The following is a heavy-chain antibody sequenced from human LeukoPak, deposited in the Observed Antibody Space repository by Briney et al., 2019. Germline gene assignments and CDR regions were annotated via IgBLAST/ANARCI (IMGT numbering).Heavy chain of an antibody. CDR3: ARGRYDISTVHRFFYYGMDV. V-gene: IGHV3-20*04. CDR1: GFSFGDFG. D-gene: IGHD3-22*01. CDR2: INWNGVGT. J-gene: IGHJ6*02. Sequence: GGSLRLSCAASGFSFGDFGMSWVRQAPGKGLEWVSGINWNGVGTSYIDSVKGRFTVSRDNAKNCLYLQMNSLRGEDTALHFCARGRYDISTVHRFFYYGMDVWGQGTPVTVSS.